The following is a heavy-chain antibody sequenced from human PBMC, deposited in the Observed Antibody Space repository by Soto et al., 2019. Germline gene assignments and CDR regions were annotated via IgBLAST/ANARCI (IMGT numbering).Heavy chain of an antibody. CDR3: ARGHSGLRVAAADY. CDR1: GGSFSGYY. Sequence: QVQLQQWGAGLLKPSETLSLTCAVYGGSFSGYYWSWIRQPPGKGLEWIGEINHSGSTNYNPSLKSRVTISVDTSKNQFSLKLSSVTAADTAVYYCARGHSGLRVAAADYWGQGTLVTVSS. D-gene: IGHD6-13*01. V-gene: IGHV4-34*01. CDR2: INHSGST. J-gene: IGHJ4*02.